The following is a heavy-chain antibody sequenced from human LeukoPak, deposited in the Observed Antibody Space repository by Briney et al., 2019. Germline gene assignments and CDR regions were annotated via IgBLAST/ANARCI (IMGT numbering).Heavy chain of an antibody. CDR2: IYYSGST. CDR3: ARANFYDFWSGWDYFDY. D-gene: IGHD3-3*01. J-gene: IGHJ4*02. Sequence: SETLSLTCTVSGGSISSSSYYWGWIRQPPGKGLEWIGSIYYSGSTYYNPSLKSRVTISVDTSKNQFSLKLSSVTAADTAVYYCARANFYDFWSGWDYFDYWGQGTLVTVSS. CDR1: GGSISSSSYY. V-gene: IGHV4-39*07.